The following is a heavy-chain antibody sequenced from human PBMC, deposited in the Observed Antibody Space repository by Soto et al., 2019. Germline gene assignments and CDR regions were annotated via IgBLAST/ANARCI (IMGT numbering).Heavy chain of an antibody. D-gene: IGHD3-3*02. CDR3: VRGQPHRITIFEVVIRSYDYGMDV. J-gene: IGHJ6*02. V-gene: IGHV4-39*07. Sequence: SETLSLTCTFSGGSVISNSYSWGLIRQTPGKGLEWIGEINYRGSSYYNPSLESRISMAVDTSKNQFSLKLRSVTAADTAVYFCVRGQPHRITIFEVVIRSYDYGMDVWGQGTTVTVSS. CDR1: GGSVISNSYS. CDR2: INYRGSS.